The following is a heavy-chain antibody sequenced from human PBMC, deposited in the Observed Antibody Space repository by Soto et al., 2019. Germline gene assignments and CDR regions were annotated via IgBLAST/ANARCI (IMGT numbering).Heavy chain of an antibody. J-gene: IGHJ5*02. CDR3: ARGRSSSSAGNWFDP. Sequence: GASVKVSCKASGYTFTGYYMHWVRQAPGQGLEWMGWINPNSGGTSYAQKFQGWVTMTRDTSISTAYMELSRLRSDDTAVYYCARGRSSSSAGNWFDPWGQGTLVTVSS. V-gene: IGHV1-2*04. CDR2: INPNSGGT. D-gene: IGHD6-13*01. CDR1: GYTFTGYY.